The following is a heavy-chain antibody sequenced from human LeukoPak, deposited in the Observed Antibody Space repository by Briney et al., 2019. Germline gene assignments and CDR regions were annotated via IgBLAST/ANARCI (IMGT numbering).Heavy chain of an antibody. J-gene: IGHJ4*02. D-gene: IGHD2-8*01. CDR3: ASLRHIILVDSWYFDL. CDR2: ISGSGDDT. V-gene: IGHV3-23*01. CDR1: GFTFSNYA. Sequence: GGSLRLSCAASGFTFSNYALSWVRQAPGKGLEWVSAISGSGDDTYYADSVKGRFTISRDNSKKTLHLQMSDLRAEDTAVYYCASLRHIILVDSWYFDLWGQGTLVTVSP.